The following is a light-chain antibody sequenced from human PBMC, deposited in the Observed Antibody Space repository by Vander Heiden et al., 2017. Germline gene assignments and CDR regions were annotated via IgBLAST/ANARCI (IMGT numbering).Light chain of an antibody. CDR1: QTVRSH. CDR3: QQYYYWWT. CDR2: DSS. V-gene: IGKV3-15*01. Sequence: EIAMTQSPGIVSLSPGKSATLSCRASQTVRSHLAWYQQKPGQAPRLLIGDSSTWATGVPTMFSGSGSGTYFPLIISSLQSEDFAVYYCQQYYYWWTFGQGTKVELK. J-gene: IGKJ1*01.